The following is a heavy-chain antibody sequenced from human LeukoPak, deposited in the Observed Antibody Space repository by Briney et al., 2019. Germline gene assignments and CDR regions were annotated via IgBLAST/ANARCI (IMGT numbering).Heavy chain of an antibody. Sequence: SETLSLTCAVYGGSFSGYYWSWIRQPPGKGLEWIGEINHSGSTNYNPSLKSRVTISVDTSKNQFSLKLSSVTAADTAVYYCARRSFYTYYYGSGSRPAFFDYWGQGTLVTVSS. CDR1: GGSFSGYY. J-gene: IGHJ4*02. V-gene: IGHV4-34*01. CDR2: INHSGST. D-gene: IGHD3-10*01. CDR3: ARRSFYTYYYGSGSRPAFFDY.